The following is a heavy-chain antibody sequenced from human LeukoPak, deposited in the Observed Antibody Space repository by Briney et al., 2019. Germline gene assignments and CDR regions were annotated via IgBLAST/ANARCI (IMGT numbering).Heavy chain of an antibody. CDR2: MNPNSGNT. CDR1: GYTFTTYD. J-gene: IGHJ4*02. CDR3: ARETMIPPYYFDY. D-gene: IGHD3-22*01. V-gene: IGHV1-8*01. Sequence: ASVKVSCKASGYTFTTYDIIWVRQATGQGLEWMGWMNPNSGNTGYAQKFQGRVTMTRDTSISTAYMELSSLRSEDTAVYFCARETMIPPYYFDYWGLGTPVIVSS.